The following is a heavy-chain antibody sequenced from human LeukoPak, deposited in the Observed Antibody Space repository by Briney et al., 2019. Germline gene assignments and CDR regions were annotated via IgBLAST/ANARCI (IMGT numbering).Heavy chain of an antibody. CDR3: ARVDGGGITGTTGEFDY. Sequence: AASVKVSCKASGYTFTGYYMHWVRQAHGQGLEWMGWINPNSGGTNYAQTFQGRVTMTRDTSLSTAYMDLSRLRSDDTAVYYCARVDGGGITGTTGEFDYWGQGTLVTVSS. D-gene: IGHD1-20*01. V-gene: IGHV1-2*02. J-gene: IGHJ4*02. CDR2: INPNSGGT. CDR1: GYTFTGYY.